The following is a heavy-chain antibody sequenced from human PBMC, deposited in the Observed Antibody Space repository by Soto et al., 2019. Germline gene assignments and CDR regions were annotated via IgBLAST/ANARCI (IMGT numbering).Heavy chain of an antibody. CDR2: INHSGRV. V-gene: IGHV4-34*01. CDR3: STRAYDTNGYYRFDA. CDR1: GGSFSGHS. D-gene: IGHD3-22*01. J-gene: IGHJ5*01. Sequence: SETLSLTCAVYGGSFSGHSWTWIRQSPGKGLEWIGDINHSGRVNYSPSLKSRVTISLDTSKNQFSLTLSAVTAADTAMYYCSTRAYDTNGYYRFDAWGQGTLVTVSS.